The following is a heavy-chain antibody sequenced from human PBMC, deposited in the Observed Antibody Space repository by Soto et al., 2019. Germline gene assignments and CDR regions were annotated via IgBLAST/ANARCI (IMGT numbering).Heavy chain of an antibody. CDR1: EFTSGSYF. CDR2: ISYDGSSK. J-gene: IGHJ4*02. Sequence: QVQLVESGGGVVQLGMPLRLSFTASEFTSGSYFIHWFRQAPGKGLEWVAVISYDGSSKYNADSVKGPFTISRDKSKNTVYLQMHSLTVEDTAVYYCARDAVAMDYWGQGTLVTVSS. V-gene: IGHV3-30-3*01. CDR3: ARDAVAMDY. D-gene: IGHD6-19*01.